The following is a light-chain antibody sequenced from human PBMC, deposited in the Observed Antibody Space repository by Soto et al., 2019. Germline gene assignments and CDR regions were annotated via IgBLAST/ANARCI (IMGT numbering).Light chain of an antibody. CDR1: QSISSW. Sequence: DIQMTQSPSTLSASVGDRVTLTCRASQSISSWLAWYQQKPGKAPKRLIYKASSLESGVPSRFSGSGSGTEFTLTISCLQHDDFATYYCQQYNSYSLYTFGQGTKLEIK. CDR2: KAS. J-gene: IGKJ2*01. V-gene: IGKV1-5*03. CDR3: QQYNSYSLYT.